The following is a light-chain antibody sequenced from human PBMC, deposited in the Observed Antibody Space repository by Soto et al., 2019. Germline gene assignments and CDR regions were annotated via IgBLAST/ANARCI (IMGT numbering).Light chain of an antibody. V-gene: IGKV3-15*01. CDR2: GAS. CDR1: QSVSSN. Sequence: EIVMTQSPATLSVSPGERATLSCRASQSVSSNLAWYQQKPGQAPRLLIYGASTRATGIPARFSVSGSGTEFTLTITGLQSEDFAVYYCQQYNNWPPLITFGQGTRLEIK. J-gene: IGKJ5*01. CDR3: QQYNNWPPLIT.